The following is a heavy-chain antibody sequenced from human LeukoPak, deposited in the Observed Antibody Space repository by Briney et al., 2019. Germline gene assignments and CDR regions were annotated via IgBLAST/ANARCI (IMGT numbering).Heavy chain of an antibody. V-gene: IGHV3-48*03. D-gene: IGHD1-1*01. CDR3: AREYPDNGDGWGY. CDR1: GFTFSSYE. Sequence: GGSLRLSCAASGFTFSSYEMNWVRQAPGKGLEWVSYISGSGSTIFYADSVKGRLTISRDNAKNSLYLQVNSLRVEDTAVYYCAREYPDNGDGWGYWGQGTLVTVSS. J-gene: IGHJ4*02. CDR2: ISGSGSTI.